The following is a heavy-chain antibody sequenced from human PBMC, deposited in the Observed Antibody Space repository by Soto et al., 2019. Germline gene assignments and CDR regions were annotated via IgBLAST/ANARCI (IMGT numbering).Heavy chain of an antibody. Sequence: ASVKVSCKAXGYTFTSYGFSWVRQAPGQGLEWMGWISAFNGNTRNAQKFQGRVTMTTDTSTSTAYMELGSLRSDDTAVYYCARSGKGIVVVTSGDYFDSWGQGTLVTVSS. CDR1: GYTFTSYG. CDR3: ARSGKGIVVVTSGDYFDS. V-gene: IGHV1-18*04. J-gene: IGHJ4*02. CDR2: ISAFNGNT. D-gene: IGHD3-22*01.